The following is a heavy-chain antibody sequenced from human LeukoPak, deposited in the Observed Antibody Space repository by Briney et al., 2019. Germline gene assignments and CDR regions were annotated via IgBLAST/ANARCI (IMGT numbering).Heavy chain of an antibody. CDR2: MKPDGSQK. Sequence: LSGGSLRLSCAASGFTFSDYGMHWVRQAPGKGLEWVANMKPDGSQKYYVDSVKGRFTISRDDAKNSLYLQMNSLRADDTAVYYCARPRDGTTGWYGLDYWGQGTLVTVSS. CDR3: ARPRDGTTGWYGLDY. V-gene: IGHV3-7*01. CDR1: GFTFSDYG. D-gene: IGHD6-19*01. J-gene: IGHJ4*02.